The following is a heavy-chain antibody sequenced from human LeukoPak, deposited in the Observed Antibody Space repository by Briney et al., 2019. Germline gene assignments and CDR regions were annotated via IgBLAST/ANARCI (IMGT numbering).Heavy chain of an antibody. CDR1: GGSISSYY. CDR2: IYTSGST. Sequence: SETLSLTCTVSGGSISSYYWSWIRQPAGKGLEWIGRIYTSGSTNYNPSLKGRVTMSVDTSKNQFSLKLSSVTAADTAVYYCAGTEGRGIAAAGQGGFFYWGQGTLVTVSS. J-gene: IGHJ4*02. D-gene: IGHD6-13*01. CDR3: AGTEGRGIAAAGQGGFFY. V-gene: IGHV4-4*07.